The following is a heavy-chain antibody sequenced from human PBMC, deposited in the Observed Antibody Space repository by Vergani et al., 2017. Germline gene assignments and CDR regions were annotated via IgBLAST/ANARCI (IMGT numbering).Heavy chain of an antibody. J-gene: IGHJ6*02. CDR1: GSTVSGNY. D-gene: IGHD2-15*01. CDR2: IYSGDET. V-gene: IGHV3-66*02. Sequence: ELQLVESGGGLVQPGGSLRLSCAASGSTVSGNYMTWVRQAPGKGLEWVSHIYSGDETYYADSVKGRVTISRDTSKNTLHLQINNLRVEDTAVYYCAKDLGKVAGPYYYYGMDVWGQGTTVTVS. CDR3: AKDLGKVAGPYYYYGMDV.